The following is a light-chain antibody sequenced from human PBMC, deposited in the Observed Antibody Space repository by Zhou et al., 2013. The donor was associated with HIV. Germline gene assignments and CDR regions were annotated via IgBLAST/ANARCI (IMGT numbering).Light chain of an antibody. J-gene: IGKJ2*01. V-gene: IGKV3-20*01. CDR3: QQYASSPQT. CDR1: QSLSISS. CDR2: GAS. Sequence: IVLTQSPVTLSLSPGERATLSCRASQSLSISSLAWYQQKPGQAPRLLLYGASKRATGIPDRFTGSGSGTDFTLTFTTLGPEDSAVYYCQQYASSPQTFGQGTKVEIK.